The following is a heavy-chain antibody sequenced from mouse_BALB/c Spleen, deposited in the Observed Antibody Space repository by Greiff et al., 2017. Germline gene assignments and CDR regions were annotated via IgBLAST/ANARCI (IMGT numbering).Heavy chain of an antibody. Sequence: VLLVESGPGLVAPSQSLSITCTVSGFSFTGYGVNWVRQPPGKGLEWLGMIWGDGSTDYNSPLKSRLSISKDNAKSQVFLKMNSLQTDDTARYYCARDGYDGFAYWGQGTLVTVSA. CDR3: ARDGYDGFAY. J-gene: IGHJ3*01. CDR1: GFSFTGYG. V-gene: IGHV2-6-7*01. D-gene: IGHD2-2*01. CDR2: IWGDGST.